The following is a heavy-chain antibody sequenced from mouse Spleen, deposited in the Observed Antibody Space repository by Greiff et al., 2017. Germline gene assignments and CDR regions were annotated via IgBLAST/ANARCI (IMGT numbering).Heavy chain of an antibody. CDR3: ARRDYGSSYGFAY. CDR2: INPGSGGT. Sequence: VQLQQSGAELVRPGTSVKVSCKASGYAFTNYLIEWVKQRPGQGLVWIGVINPGSGGTNYNEKFKGKATLTADKSSSTAYMQLSSLTSEDSAVYFCARRDYGSSYGFAYWGQGTLVTVSA. J-gene: IGHJ3*01. CDR1: GYAFTNYL. V-gene: IGHV1-54*01. D-gene: IGHD1-1*01.